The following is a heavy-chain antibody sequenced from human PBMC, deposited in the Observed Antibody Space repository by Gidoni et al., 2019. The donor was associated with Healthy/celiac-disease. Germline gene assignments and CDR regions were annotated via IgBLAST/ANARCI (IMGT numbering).Heavy chain of an antibody. CDR2: ISGSGGST. CDR3: AKSGDIVVVPAAPPHYYYYGMDV. CDR1: GFTFSSYA. D-gene: IGHD2-2*01. Sequence: EVQLLESGGGLVQPGGSLRLSCAASGFTFSSYAMSWVRQAPGKGLEWVSAISGSGGSTYYADSVKGRFTISRDNSKNTLYLQMNSLRAEDTAVYYCAKSGDIVVVPAAPPHYYYYGMDVWGQGTTVTVSS. V-gene: IGHV3-23*01. J-gene: IGHJ6*02.